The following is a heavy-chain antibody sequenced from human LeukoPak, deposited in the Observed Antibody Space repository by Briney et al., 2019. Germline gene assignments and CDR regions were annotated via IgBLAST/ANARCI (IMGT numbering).Heavy chain of an antibody. V-gene: IGHV5-51*01. CDR3: ARHLYSNYAVAPFDP. CDR1: GYSFTSYW. D-gene: IGHD4-11*01. Sequence: GESLKISCKGSGYSFTSYWIGWVRQMPGKGLEWMGIICPGDSDTRYSPSFQGQVTISADKSISTAYLQWSSLKASDTAMHYCARHLYSNYAVAPFDPWGQGTLVTVSS. J-gene: IGHJ5*02. CDR2: ICPGDSDT.